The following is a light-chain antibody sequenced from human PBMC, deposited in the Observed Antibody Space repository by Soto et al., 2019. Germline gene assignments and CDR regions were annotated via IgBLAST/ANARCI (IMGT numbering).Light chain of an antibody. J-gene: IGLJ1*01. CDR3: SSYTSSSTLV. CDR2: EVS. V-gene: IGLV2-14*01. CDR1: SSDVGGYNY. Sequence: QSLLTNPASVSGSPGQSITISCTGTSSDVGGYNYVSWYQQHPGKAPKLMIYEVSNRPSGVSNRFSGSKSGNTASLTISGLQAEDEADYYCSSYTSSSTLVFGTGTKVTVL.